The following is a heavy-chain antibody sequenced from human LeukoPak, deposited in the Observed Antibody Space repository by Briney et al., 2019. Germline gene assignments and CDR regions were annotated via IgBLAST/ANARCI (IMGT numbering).Heavy chain of an antibody. CDR3: ARASCGYEKIGGYYYNMDV. V-gene: IGHV5-10-1*01. D-gene: IGHD5-12*01. CDR1: GYSFTSYW. Sequence: GESLRISCKGSGYSFTSYWISWVRQMPGKVLEWMGRIDPSDSYTNYSPSFQGHVTISADKSISTAYLQWSSLKASDTAMYYCARASCGYEKIGGYYYNMDVWGQGTTVTVSS. J-gene: IGHJ6*02. CDR2: IDPSDSYT.